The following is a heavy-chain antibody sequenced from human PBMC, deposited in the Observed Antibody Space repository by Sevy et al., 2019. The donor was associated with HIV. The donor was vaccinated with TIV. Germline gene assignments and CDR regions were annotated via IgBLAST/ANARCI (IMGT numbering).Heavy chain of an antibody. CDR2: ISYDGNNR. Sequence: GRSLRLSCAASGFTFSDHGMHWVRQAPGKGLDWVAAISYDGNNRYYADSVKSRFTISRDNSKNTLYLQMDSVRPEDTAVYYCAKEDYGGNLPNYFASWGQGTRVTVSS. J-gene: IGHJ4*02. CDR1: GFTFSDHG. CDR3: AKEDYGGNLPNYFAS. V-gene: IGHV3-30*18. D-gene: IGHD4-17*01.